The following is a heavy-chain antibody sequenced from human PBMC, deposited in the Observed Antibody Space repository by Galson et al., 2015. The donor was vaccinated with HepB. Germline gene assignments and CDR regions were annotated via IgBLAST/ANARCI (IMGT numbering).Heavy chain of an antibody. CDR1: GFTFGDYA. Sequence: SLRLSCAASGFTFGDYAMSWFRQAPGKGLEWVGFIRSKAYGGTTEYAASVKGRFTISRDDSKSIAYLQMNSLKTEDTAVYYCTRDTPDYDFWSCYFSAYHYGMDVWGQGTTVTVSS. CDR3: TRDTPDYDFWSCYFSAYHYGMDV. V-gene: IGHV3-49*03. CDR2: IRSKAYGGTT. J-gene: IGHJ6*02. D-gene: IGHD3-3*01.